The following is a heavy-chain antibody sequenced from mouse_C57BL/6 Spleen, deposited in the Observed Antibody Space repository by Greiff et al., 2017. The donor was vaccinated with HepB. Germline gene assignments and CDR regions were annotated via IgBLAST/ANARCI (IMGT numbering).Heavy chain of an antibody. CDR3: ARGILDFDY. V-gene: IGHV1-61*01. Sequence: QVQLKQSGAELVRPGSSVKLSCKASGYTFTSYWMDWVKQRPGQGLEWIGNIYPSDSETHYNQKFKDKATLTVDKSSSTAYMQLSSLTSEDSAVYYCARGILDFDYWGQGTTLTVSS. CDR2: IYPSDSET. J-gene: IGHJ2*01. CDR1: GYTFTSYW.